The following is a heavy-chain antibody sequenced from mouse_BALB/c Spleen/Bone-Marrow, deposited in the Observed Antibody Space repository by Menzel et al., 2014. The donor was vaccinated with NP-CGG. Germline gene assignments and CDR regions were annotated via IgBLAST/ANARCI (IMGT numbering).Heavy chain of an antibody. J-gene: IGHJ2*01. D-gene: IGHD3-1*01. CDR1: GYTFSNYW. Sequence: EVMLVESGTVLARPGPAVKMPCKASGYTFSNYWMHWIKQRPGQGLEWFGTIHPGNSDTTYNQKFKGKAKLTAVTSTITAYMELSSLTNEDSAVYYCTTLARNNFDYWGQGTTLTVSS. CDR2: IHPGNSDT. CDR3: TTLARNNFDY. V-gene: IGHV1-5*01.